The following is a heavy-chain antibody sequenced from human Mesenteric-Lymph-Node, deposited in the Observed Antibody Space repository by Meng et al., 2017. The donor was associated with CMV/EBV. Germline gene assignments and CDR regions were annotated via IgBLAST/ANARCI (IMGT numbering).Heavy chain of an antibody. CDR2: INPNSGDT. J-gene: IGHJ6*02. D-gene: IGHD4-11*01. CDR3: VRDLKGTSVTTRGLYGMDV. Sequence: ASVKVSCKASGYTFTAYYMLWVRRAPGQGLEYMGWINPNSGDTISAQKFQGRVTMTRDTSISTAYMEVSRLTSDDTAVYYCVRDLKGTSVTTRGLYGMDVWGQGTTVTVSS. V-gene: IGHV1-2*02. CDR1: GYTFTAYY.